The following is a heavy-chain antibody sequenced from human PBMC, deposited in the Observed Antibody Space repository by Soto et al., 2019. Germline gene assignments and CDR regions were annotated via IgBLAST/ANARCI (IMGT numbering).Heavy chain of an antibody. CDR3: ARASSSSSAADY. Sequence: QVRLQESGPGLVKPSQTLSLTCNVSGESISSGGYYWSWIRHHPGKGLEWIGYIYDSESAYYNPSLKSRVTISMDTSKNHFAMRLSSVTGADTAVYYCARASSSSSAADYWGQGTLVTVSS. CDR2: IYDSESA. J-gene: IGHJ4*02. V-gene: IGHV4-31*03. CDR1: GESISSGGYY. D-gene: IGHD6-6*01.